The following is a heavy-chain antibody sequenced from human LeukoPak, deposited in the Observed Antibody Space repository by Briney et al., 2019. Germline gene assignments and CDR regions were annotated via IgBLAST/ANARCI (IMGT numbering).Heavy chain of an antibody. V-gene: IGHV1-2*02. Sequence: GASVKVSCKASGYTFTGYYMHWVRQAPGQGLEWMGWINPNSGGTNYAQKFQGRVTMTRDTSISTAYMELSRLRSDDTAVYYCARAGGQYYNWSYEREFDYWGQGTLVTVSS. CDR1: GYTFTGYY. J-gene: IGHJ4*02. CDR3: ARAGGQYYNWSYEREFDY. D-gene: IGHD1-7*01. CDR2: INPNSGGT.